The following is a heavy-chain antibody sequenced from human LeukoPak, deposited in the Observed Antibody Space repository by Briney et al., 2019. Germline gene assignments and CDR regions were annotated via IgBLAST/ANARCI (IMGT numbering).Heavy chain of an antibody. V-gene: IGHV1-2*06. J-gene: IGHJ4*02. D-gene: IGHD6-6*01. Sequence: ASVKVSCKASGYTFTDYHIHWVRQAPGQGLEWMGQINPYSGGTHYSQEFQGRVTMTRDTSISTAYMEVSSLRSDDTALYYCANQQFASVRAFDYWGQGTLVTVSS. CDR2: INPYSGGT. CDR1: GYTFTDYH. CDR3: ANQQFASVRAFDY.